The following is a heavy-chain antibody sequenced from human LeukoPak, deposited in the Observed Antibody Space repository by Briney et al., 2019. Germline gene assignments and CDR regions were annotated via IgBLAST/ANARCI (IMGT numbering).Heavy chain of an antibody. Sequence: GSLRLSCAASGFTVSSNYMSWVRQAPGKGLEWVSVIYSGGSTYYADSVKGRFTISRDNSKNTLYLQVNSLRAEDTAVYYCARAPVWFGEWFFDYWGQGTLVTVSS. V-gene: IGHV3-66*01. CDR2: IYSGGST. J-gene: IGHJ4*02. CDR1: GFTVSSNY. CDR3: ARAPVWFGEWFFDY. D-gene: IGHD3-10*01.